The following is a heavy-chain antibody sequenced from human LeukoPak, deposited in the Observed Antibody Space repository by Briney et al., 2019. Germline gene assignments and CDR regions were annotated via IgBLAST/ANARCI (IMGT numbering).Heavy chain of an antibody. V-gene: IGHV3-74*01. CDR3: VRSLTGTDDY. D-gene: IGHD3-9*01. Sequence: GGSLRLSCTASGLSFTNAWMHWVRQAPGKGLVWVSHINRDGSRTTYADSVKGRFTISRDNAKNTVYLQMNSLRAEDTALYFCVRSLTGTDDYWGQGTLVTVSS. J-gene: IGHJ4*02. CDR1: GLSFTNAW. CDR2: INRDGSRT.